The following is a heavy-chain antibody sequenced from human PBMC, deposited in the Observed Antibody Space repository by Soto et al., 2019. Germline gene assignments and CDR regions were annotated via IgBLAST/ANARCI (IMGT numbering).Heavy chain of an antibody. Sequence: GGSLRLSCAASGFTFSSYAMSWVRQAPGKGLEWVSAISGSGGSTYYADSVKGRFTISKDNSKNTLYLQMNSLRAEDTAVYYCAKDAYYYDSSGYYYYWGQGTLVTVSS. CDR3: AKDAYYYDSSGYYYY. CDR1: GFTFSSYA. CDR2: ISGSGGST. V-gene: IGHV3-23*01. D-gene: IGHD3-22*01. J-gene: IGHJ4*02.